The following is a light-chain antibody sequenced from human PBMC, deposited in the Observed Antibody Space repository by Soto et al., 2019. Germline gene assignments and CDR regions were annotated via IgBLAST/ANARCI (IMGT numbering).Light chain of an antibody. Sequence: EIVLTQSPATLSLSPGERATLSCRASQSVSSSLAWYQQKPGQAPRLLIYDTSNRATAIPARFSGGGSGTNFTLTISSLEPEDFAVYYCQQTRNWPLTFGGGTKVDIK. V-gene: IGKV3-11*01. CDR3: QQTRNWPLT. CDR1: QSVSSS. J-gene: IGKJ4*01. CDR2: DTS.